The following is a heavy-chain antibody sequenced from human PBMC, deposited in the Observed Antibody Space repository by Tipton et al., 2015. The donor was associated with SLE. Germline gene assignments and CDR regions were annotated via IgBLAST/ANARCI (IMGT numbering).Heavy chain of an antibody. Sequence: QLVQSGAEVKKPGASVKVSCKASGYAFTGYYMHWVRQAPGQGLEWMGWINPNSGGTNYAQKFQGRVTMTRDTSISTAYMELSRLRSDDTAVYYCARAAGLQSNWYFDLWGRGTLVTVSS. V-gene: IGHV1-2*02. CDR2: INPNSGGT. D-gene: IGHD2-21*01. CDR3: ARAAGLQSNWYFDL. CDR1: GYAFTGYY. J-gene: IGHJ2*01.